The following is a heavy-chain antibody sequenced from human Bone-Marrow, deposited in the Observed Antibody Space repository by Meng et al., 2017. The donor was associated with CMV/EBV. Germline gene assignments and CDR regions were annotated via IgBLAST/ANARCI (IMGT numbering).Heavy chain of an antibody. CDR3: ASAVGSPDY. CDR2: ISRSGTMI. CDR1: GFTFRTYT. D-gene: IGHD4-23*01. V-gene: IGHV3-21*01. Sequence: EVQLLESGGDLVQPGGSLRLSCVASGFTFRTYTMNWVRQAPGEGLEWVSFISRSGTMIYYADSVKGRFTISRDNAKNSLYLQMNSLRAEDTALYYCASAVGSPDYWGQGTLVTVSS. J-gene: IGHJ4*02.